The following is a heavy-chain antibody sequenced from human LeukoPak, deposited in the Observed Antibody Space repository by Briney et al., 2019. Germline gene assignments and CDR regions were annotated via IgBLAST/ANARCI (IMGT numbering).Heavy chain of an antibody. V-gene: IGHV1-46*01. Sequence: ASVKVSCKASGCTFPSYFMHWVRQAPGKGLEWMGIINPSGGSTRYAQKFQGRVTMTRDMSTSTVYMELSSLRSEDRAVYYCARDGRAFDIWGQGTMVTVSS. CDR1: GCTFPSYF. J-gene: IGHJ3*02. CDR2: INPSGGST. CDR3: ARDGRAFDI.